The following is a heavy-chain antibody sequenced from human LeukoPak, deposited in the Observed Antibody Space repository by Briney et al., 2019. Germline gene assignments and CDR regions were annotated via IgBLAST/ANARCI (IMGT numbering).Heavy chain of an antibody. CDR2: ISYDGSNR. J-gene: IGHJ3*02. CDR1: GFTFSTYT. Sequence: PGRSLRLSCAASGFTFSTYTMHWVRQAPGKGLQWVALISYDGSNRYYTDSVEGRFTISRDNPKNTLYLQMDSLRAEDTAVYYCARVRDKSGYYSRNKNAFDIWGQGTMVTVSS. CDR3: ARVRDKSGYYSRNKNAFDI. V-gene: IGHV3-30*04. D-gene: IGHD3-3*01.